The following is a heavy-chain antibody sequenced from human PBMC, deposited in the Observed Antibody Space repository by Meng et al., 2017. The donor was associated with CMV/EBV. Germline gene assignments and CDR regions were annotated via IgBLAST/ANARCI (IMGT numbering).Heavy chain of an antibody. Sequence: SETLSLTCAVYGGSFSGYYWSWIRQPPGKGLEWIGEINHSGSTNYNPALKSRVTISVDTSKNQFSLKLSSVTAADTAVYSCARGPSYYYDRGYYFDYWGQGTLVTVSS. CDR2: INHSGST. CDR1: GGSFSGYY. D-gene: IGHD3-22*01. CDR3: ARGPSYYYDRGYYFDY. V-gene: IGHV4-34*01. J-gene: IGHJ4*02.